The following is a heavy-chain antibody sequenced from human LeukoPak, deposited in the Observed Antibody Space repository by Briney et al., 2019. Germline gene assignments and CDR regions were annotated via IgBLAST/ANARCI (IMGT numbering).Heavy chain of an antibody. CDR2: IYYSGST. V-gene: IGHV4-30-4*01. Sequence: SETLSLTCTVSGGSISSGDYYWSWIRQPPGKGLEWIGYIYYSGSTYYNPPLKSRVTISVDTSKNQFSLKLSSVTAADTAVYYCARDETVYSSGYQRWFRYFDYWGQGTLVTVSS. J-gene: IGHJ4*02. CDR1: GGSISSGDYY. CDR3: ARDETVYSSGYQRWFRYFDY. D-gene: IGHD6-19*01.